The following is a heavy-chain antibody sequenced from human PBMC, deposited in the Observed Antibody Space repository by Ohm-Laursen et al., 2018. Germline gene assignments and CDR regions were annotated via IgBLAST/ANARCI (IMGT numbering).Heavy chain of an antibody. CDR2: IYSGGST. CDR3: AKDRSGGWYDY. D-gene: IGHD6-19*01. CDR1: GFTVSSNY. V-gene: IGHV3-66*01. Sequence: SLRLSCAASGFTVSSNYMSWVRQAPGKGLEWVSVIYSGGSTYYADSVKGRFTIPRDNSKNTLYLQMNSLRAEDTAVYYCAKDRSGGWYDYWGQGTLVTVSS. J-gene: IGHJ4*02.